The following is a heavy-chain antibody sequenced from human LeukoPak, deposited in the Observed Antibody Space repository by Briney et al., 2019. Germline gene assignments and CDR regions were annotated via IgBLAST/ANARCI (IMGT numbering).Heavy chain of an antibody. CDR2: TYYRSKWYN. Sequence: SQTLSLTCAISGDIVSNKSNAWNWIRQSRSRGLEWLGRTYYRSKWYNDYAVSVKSRISINPDTSKNQFSLQLSSVTPEDTAVYYCARITFITMIHWIDPWGQGTLVTVSS. CDR1: GDIVSNKSNA. CDR3: ARITFITMIHWIDP. J-gene: IGHJ5*02. V-gene: IGHV6-1*01. D-gene: IGHD3-22*01.